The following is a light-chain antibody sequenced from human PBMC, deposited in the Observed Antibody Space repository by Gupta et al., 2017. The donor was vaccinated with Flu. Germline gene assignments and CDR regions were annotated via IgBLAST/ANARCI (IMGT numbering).Light chain of an antibody. CDR2: GKN. V-gene: IGLV3-19*01. CDR1: SLRNFY. J-gene: IGLJ3*02. CDR3: NSRDTSGDHLVV. Sequence: SSELTQDPAVSVSLGQTVRITCQGDSLRNFYASWYPQKPGQAPLLVIYGKNNRPSGIPDRFSGSSSGNTASLTITGAQAEDEADYYCNSRDTSGDHLVVFGGGTKLTVL.